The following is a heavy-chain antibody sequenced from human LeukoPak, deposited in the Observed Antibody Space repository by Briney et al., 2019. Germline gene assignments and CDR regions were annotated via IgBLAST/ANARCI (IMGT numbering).Heavy chain of an antibody. Sequence: PSQTLSLTCTVSGGSISSGGYYWSWIRQHPGKGLEWIGYIYYSGSTYYNPSLKSRVTISVDTSKNQFSLKLSSVTAADTAVYYCARAATSSSLYTVDYWGQGTLVTVSS. CDR3: ARAATSSSLYTVDY. CDR1: GGSISSGGYY. V-gene: IGHV4-31*03. J-gene: IGHJ4*02. CDR2: IYYSGST. D-gene: IGHD6-13*01.